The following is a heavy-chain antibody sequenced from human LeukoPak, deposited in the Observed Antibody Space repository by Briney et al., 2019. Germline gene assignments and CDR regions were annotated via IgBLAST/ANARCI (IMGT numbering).Heavy chain of an antibody. CDR2: ISYDGSNK. Sequence: GGSLRLSCAASGFTFSSCAMHWVRQAPGKGLEWVAVISYDGSNKYYADSVKGRFTISRDNSKNTLYLQMNSLRAEDTAVYYCARGVVVWYFDLWGRGTLVTVSS. CDR1: GFTFSSCA. D-gene: IGHD2-15*01. J-gene: IGHJ2*01. V-gene: IGHV3-30-3*01. CDR3: ARGVVVWYFDL.